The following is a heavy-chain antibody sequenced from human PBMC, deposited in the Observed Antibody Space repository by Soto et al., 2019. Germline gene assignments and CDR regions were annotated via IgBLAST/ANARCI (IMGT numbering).Heavy chain of an antibody. Sequence: SGGSLRLSCAASGFTFDDYTMHWVRQAPGKGLEWVSLISWDGGSTYYADSVKGRFTISRDNSKNSLYLQMNSLRTEDTALYYCAKDRLARIAAQYYYYYYGMDVWGQGTTVTVSS. CDR3: AKDRLARIAAQYYYYYYGMDV. J-gene: IGHJ6*02. D-gene: IGHD6-13*01. CDR1: GFTFDDYT. V-gene: IGHV3-43*01. CDR2: ISWDGGST.